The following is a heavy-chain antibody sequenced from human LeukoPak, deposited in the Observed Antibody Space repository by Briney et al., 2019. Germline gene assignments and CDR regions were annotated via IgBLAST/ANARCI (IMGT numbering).Heavy chain of an antibody. CDR2: INPSGGST. V-gene: IGHV1-46*01. CDR3: ARGRRLAGQQLVRWYFDY. Sequence: ASVKVSCKASGYTFTSYYMHWVRQAPGQGLEWMGIINPSGGSTSYAQKFQGRVTMTRDTSTSTVYMELSSLRSEDTAVYYCARGRRLAGQQLVRWYFDYWGQGTLVTVSS. CDR1: GYTFTSYY. J-gene: IGHJ4*02. D-gene: IGHD6-13*01.